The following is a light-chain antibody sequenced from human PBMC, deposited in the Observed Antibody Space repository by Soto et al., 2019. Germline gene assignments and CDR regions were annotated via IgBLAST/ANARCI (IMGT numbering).Light chain of an antibody. CDR2: DAS. J-gene: IGKJ1*01. CDR3: QKYNKWPET. Sequence: VVLTQSPATLSLSPGERATLSCRASQSISEFLAWYQQKPGQAPRLLIYDASNRATGTPARFSGSGSGTDFTLTISSLEAEDFAVYFCQKYNKWPETFGQGTKGESK. CDR1: QSISEF. V-gene: IGKV3-11*01.